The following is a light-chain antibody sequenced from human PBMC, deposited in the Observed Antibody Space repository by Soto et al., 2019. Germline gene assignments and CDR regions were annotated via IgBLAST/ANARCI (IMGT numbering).Light chain of an antibody. CDR2: GAS. CDR3: QQYNNWPPWT. CDR1: QSVSSN. J-gene: IGKJ1*01. V-gene: IGKV3-15*01. Sequence: EIVMTQSPATLSVSPGERATLSCRASQSVSSNLAWYQQKPGQAPRLLIYGASTMANGIPARFSGSGSGTEFTLTISSLQSEDFAVYYCQQYNNWPPWTFGQGTKVEIK.